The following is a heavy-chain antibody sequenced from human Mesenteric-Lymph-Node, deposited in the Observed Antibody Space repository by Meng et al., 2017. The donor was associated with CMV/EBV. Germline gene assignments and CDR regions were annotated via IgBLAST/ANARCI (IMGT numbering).Heavy chain of an antibody. J-gene: IGHJ4*02. CDR1: GLTFSDYP. CDR3: ARLQWLVKYFDS. CDR2: ISDDGSNK. Sequence: GESLKISCAASGLTFSDYPMHWVRQAPGKGLEWVAAISDDGSNKYYADSVKGRFTIPRDNSKNTVYLQMSSLRPEDTAVYYCARLQWLVKYFDSWGQGTLVTVSS. V-gene: IGHV3-30*04. D-gene: IGHD6-19*01.